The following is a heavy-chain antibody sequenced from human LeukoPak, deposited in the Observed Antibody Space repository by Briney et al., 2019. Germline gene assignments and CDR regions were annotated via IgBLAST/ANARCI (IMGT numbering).Heavy chain of an antibody. D-gene: IGHD3-10*01. Sequence: PGGSLRLSCAASGFTFSSYGMHWVRQAPGKGLEWVAFIHYDGTNEYYADSVKGRFTISRDNFKNTLSLQMNGLRVEDTALCYCVNSGFDPWGQGTLVTVSS. V-gene: IGHV3-30*02. CDR1: GFTFSSYG. J-gene: IGHJ5*02. CDR3: VNSGFDP. CDR2: IHYDGTNE.